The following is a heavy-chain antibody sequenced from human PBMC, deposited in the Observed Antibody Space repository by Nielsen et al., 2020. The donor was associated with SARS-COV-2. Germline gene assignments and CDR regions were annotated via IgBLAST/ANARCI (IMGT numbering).Heavy chain of an antibody. Sequence: ASVKVSCKTSGYIFTSWGVSWVRQAPGQGLEWLGWVYGYDGDTHYAQEFQDRVTMTTDTSTATMYLELRNVRSDDTAVYYCARGGEHCRSPPCYVPLDVWGQGTLVTVSS. CDR1: GYIFTSWG. CDR3: ARGGEHCRSPPCYVPLDV. CDR2: VYGYDGDT. V-gene: IGHV1-18*01. D-gene: IGHD3-16*01. J-gene: IGHJ4*02.